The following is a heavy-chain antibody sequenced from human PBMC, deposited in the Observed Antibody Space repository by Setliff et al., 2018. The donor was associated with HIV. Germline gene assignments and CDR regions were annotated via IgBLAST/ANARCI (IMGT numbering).Heavy chain of an antibody. D-gene: IGHD4-17*01. CDR3: VRDDYGDYD. CDR1: GYSFTNSD. Sequence: ASVKVSCKASGYSFTNSDVSWVRLAPGQGLEWMGWISPDSGRTNYAQKFQGRVTMTTDTSTSTAYMELRSLRSDDTAVYYCVRDDYGDYDWGQGTLVTVSS. CDR2: ISPDSGRT. V-gene: IGHV1-18*01. J-gene: IGHJ4*02.